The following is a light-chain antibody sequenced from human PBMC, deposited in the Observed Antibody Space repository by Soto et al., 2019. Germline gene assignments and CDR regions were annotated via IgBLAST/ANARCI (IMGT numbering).Light chain of an antibody. J-gene: IGKJ2*01. CDR3: QQANSPYT. CDR2: AAS. CDR1: QTINNY. V-gene: IGKV1-39*01. Sequence: DIQMTQSPSSLSASVGDRVTITCRTSQTINNYLNWYQQKPGKAPKLLIYAASSLQSGVPSRFSGSGSGTEFTLTISSLQPEDFATYYCQQANSPYTFGQGTKLEIK.